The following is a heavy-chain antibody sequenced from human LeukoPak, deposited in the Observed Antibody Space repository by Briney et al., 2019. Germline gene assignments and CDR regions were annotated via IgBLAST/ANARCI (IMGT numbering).Heavy chain of an antibody. CDR3: ARGNDYGGYAFDY. CDR1: GGTFSSYA. D-gene: IGHD4-17*01. V-gene: IGHV1-69*05. CDR2: IIPIFGTA. J-gene: IGHJ4*02. Sequence: SVKVPCKASGGTFSSYAISWVRQAPGQGLEWMGGIIPIFGTANYAQKFQGRVTITTDESTRTAYMELSSLRSEDTAVYYCARGNDYGGYAFDYWGQGTLVTVSS.